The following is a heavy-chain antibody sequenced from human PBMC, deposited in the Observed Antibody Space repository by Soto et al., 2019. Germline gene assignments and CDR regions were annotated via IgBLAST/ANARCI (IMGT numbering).Heavy chain of an antibody. V-gene: IGHV3-7*03. J-gene: IGHJ6*03. CDR3: ARLPRYCSGGSCYSWYSYMDV. CDR2: IKQDGSEK. Sequence: PGGSLRLSCAASGFTFSSYWMSWVRQAPGKGLEWVANIKQDGSEKYYVDSVKGRFTISRDNAKNSLYLQMNSLRAADTAVYYCARLPRYCSGGSCYSWYSYMDVWGKGTTVTVSS. CDR1: GFTFSSYW. D-gene: IGHD2-15*01.